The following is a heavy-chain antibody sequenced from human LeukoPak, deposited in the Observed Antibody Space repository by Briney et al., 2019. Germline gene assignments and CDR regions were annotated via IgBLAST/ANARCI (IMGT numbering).Heavy chain of an antibody. D-gene: IGHD3-22*01. Sequence: GGSLRLSCAASGFTFSSYAMSWVRQAPGKGLKWVSAISGSGGSTYYADSVKGRFTISRDNSKNTLYLQMNSLRAEDTAVYYCAKDQYYYDSSGSDYWGQGTLVTVSS. CDR3: AKDQYYYDSSGSDY. CDR2: ISGSGGST. J-gene: IGHJ4*02. V-gene: IGHV3-23*01. CDR1: GFTFSSYA.